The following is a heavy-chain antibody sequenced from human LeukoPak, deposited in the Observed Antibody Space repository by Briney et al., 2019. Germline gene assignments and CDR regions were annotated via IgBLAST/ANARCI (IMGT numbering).Heavy chain of an antibody. D-gene: IGHD2-2*01. CDR2: IYTSGST. Sequence: SQTLSLTCTVSGGSISSGSYYWSWIRQPGGKGLEWIGRIYTSGSTNYNPSLKSRVTISVDTSKNQFSLKLSSVTAADTAVYYCARSSTSWNTYYYYYYMDVWGKGTTVTVSS. CDR1: GGSISSGSYY. CDR3: ARSSTSWNTYYYYYYMDV. J-gene: IGHJ6*03. V-gene: IGHV4-61*02.